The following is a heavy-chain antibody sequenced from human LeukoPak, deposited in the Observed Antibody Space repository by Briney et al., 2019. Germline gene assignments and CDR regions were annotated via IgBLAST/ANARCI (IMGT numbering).Heavy chain of an antibody. D-gene: IGHD4-17*01. CDR3: ARRAGEYSHPYDY. CDR2: IYSCGNT. Sequence: GGSLRLSCTVSGFTVSSNSMSWVRQAPGKGLELVWIIYSCGNTHYSDSVQGRFSISRYNSKYTHYLPMKIQRAADTAVYYCARRAGEYSHPYDYWGQGTLVTVSS. CDR1: GFTVSSNS. J-gene: IGHJ4*02. V-gene: IGHV3-53*01.